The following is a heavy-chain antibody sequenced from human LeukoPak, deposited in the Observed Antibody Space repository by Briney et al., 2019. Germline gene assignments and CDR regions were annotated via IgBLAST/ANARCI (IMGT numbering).Heavy chain of an antibody. CDR1: GFTFSNYA. CDR2: IGKNGGGT. V-gene: IGHV3-23*01. CDR3: ARAVDGY. Sequence: GGSLRLSCAASGFTFSNYALSWVRQAPGKGLEWVSTIGKNGGGTHYADSVKGRFTISRDNSKNTLYLQMNSLRAEDTAVYYCARAVDGYWGQGTLVTVSS. J-gene: IGHJ4*02. D-gene: IGHD6-19*01.